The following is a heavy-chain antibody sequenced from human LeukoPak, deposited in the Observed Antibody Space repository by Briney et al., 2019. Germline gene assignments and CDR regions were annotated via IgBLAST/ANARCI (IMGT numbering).Heavy chain of an antibody. V-gene: IGHV4-34*01. D-gene: IGHD2-15*01. J-gene: IGHJ4*02. CDR3: ARVIKVVAATYYFDY. CDR1: GGSFSGYY. Sequence: SETLSLTCAVYGGSFSGYYWSWIRQPPGKGLEWIGEINHSGSTDYNPSLKSRVTISIDTSKNQFSLKLSAVTAADTAVYYCARVIKVVAATYYFDYWGQGTLVTVSS. CDR2: INHSGST.